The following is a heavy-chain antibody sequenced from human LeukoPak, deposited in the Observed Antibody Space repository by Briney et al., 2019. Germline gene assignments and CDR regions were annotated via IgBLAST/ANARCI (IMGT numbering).Heavy chain of an antibody. CDR3: ARQGYSYGYGPEGYFDY. Sequence: SETLSLTCTVSGGSTSSYYWSWIRQPPGKGLEWIGYIYYSGSTNYNPSLKSRVTISVDTSKNQFSLKLSSVTAADTAVYYCARQGYSYGYGPEGYFDYWGQGTLVTVSS. J-gene: IGHJ4*02. CDR2: IYYSGST. V-gene: IGHV4-59*01. D-gene: IGHD5-18*01. CDR1: GGSTSSYY.